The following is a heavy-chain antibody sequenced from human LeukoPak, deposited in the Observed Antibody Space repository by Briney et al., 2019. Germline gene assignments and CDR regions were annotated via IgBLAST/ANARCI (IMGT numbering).Heavy chain of an antibody. J-gene: IGHJ4*02. D-gene: IGHD3-22*01. Sequence: GGSLRLSCAASGFTFSSYTLNWVRRAPGKGLEWVATISADGGSKYYADSVKGRFTISRDNSKSTLYLQMNSLRAEETAVYYCAGDYDSSGSAFGWGQGSLVTVS. CDR2: ISADGGSK. CDR1: GFTFSSYT. V-gene: IGHV3-23*01. CDR3: AGDYDSSGSAFG.